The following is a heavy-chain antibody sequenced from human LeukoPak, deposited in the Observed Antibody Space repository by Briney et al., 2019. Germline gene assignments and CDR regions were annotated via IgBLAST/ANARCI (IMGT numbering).Heavy chain of an antibody. J-gene: IGHJ4*02. V-gene: IGHV4-39*01. D-gene: IGHD3-22*01. CDR3: ASQPYYDNSGYYFY. CDR1: GASVSSTTYN. CDR2: IYHGGST. Sequence: PSETLPLTCTVSGASVSSTTYNWGWIRQPPGKGPEWIGSIYHGGSTYYNPSLKSRVTISVDTTKNQFSLKLRSVTAADTAVYYCASQPYYDNSGYYFYWGQGTLVTVSS.